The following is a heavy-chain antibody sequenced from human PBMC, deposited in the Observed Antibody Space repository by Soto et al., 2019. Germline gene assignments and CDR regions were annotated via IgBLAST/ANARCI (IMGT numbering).Heavy chain of an antibody. Sequence: GGSLRLSCAAYGFTFDDYNMHWVRQAPGKGLEWVSLISWDGGSTYYADSVKGRFTISRDNSKNSLYLQMNSLRTEYAALFYCAKGTFSDPLDYWGQGTLVTVSS. CDR2: ISWDGGST. V-gene: IGHV3-43*01. CDR1: GFTFDDYN. CDR3: AKGTFSDPLDY. J-gene: IGHJ4*01. D-gene: IGHD3-3*01.